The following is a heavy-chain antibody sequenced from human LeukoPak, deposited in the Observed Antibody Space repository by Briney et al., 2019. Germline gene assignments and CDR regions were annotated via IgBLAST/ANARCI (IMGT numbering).Heavy chain of an antibody. J-gene: IGHJ4*02. Sequence: ASVKVSCKASGYTFTSYGISWVRQAPGQGLEWMGWISAYNGNTNYAQKLQGRVTMTTDTSTSTAYMELRSLRSDDTAVYYCARDSDYYDSSGYRHLLPLDYWGQGTLVTVSS. D-gene: IGHD3-22*01. V-gene: IGHV1-18*01. CDR3: ARDSDYYDSSGYRHLLPLDY. CDR1: GYTFTSYG. CDR2: ISAYNGNT.